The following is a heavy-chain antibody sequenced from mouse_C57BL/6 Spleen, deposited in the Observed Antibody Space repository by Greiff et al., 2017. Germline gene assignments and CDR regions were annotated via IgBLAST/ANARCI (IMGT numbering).Heavy chain of an antibody. CDR2: ISGGGGNT. V-gene: IGHV5-9*01. CDR1: GFTFSSYT. Sequence: EVQRVEPGGGLVKPGGSLKLSCAASGFTFSSYTMSWVRQTPEKRLEWVATISGGGGNTYYPDSVKGRFTISRDNAKNTLYLQMSSLRSEDTALYYCARGYYGSSYWYFDVWGTGTAVTVSS. J-gene: IGHJ1*03. D-gene: IGHD1-1*01. CDR3: ARGYYGSSYWYFDV.